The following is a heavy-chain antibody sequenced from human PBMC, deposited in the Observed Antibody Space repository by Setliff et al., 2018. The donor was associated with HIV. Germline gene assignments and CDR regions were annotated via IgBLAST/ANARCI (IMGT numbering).Heavy chain of an antibody. CDR2: IYYSGIT. Sequence: SETLSLTCTVSGGSIRKSSYYWGWVRQPPGKGLEWIGNIYYSGITSYNPSLESRVTISVDTSVNQFSLRLTSVTAADTAVYFCARGVIETDYDYVDIYYYNYMDVWGKGTTVTVS. J-gene: IGHJ6*03. V-gene: IGHV4-39*01. CDR1: GGSIRKSSYY. D-gene: IGHD5-12*01. CDR3: ARGVIETDYDYVDIYYYNYMDV.